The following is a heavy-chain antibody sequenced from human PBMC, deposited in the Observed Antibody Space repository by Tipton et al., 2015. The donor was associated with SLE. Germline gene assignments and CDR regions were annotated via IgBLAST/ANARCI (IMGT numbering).Heavy chain of an antibody. V-gene: IGHV4-59*11. Sequence: LRLSCTVSGVSISSHFWIWIRQPPGKGLEWIGYISYSGNTIYNPSLKSRVTISVDTSKSQFSLRVTSVTALDTAVYYCVRAVGNDWMYKDWGQGTLVTVSS. J-gene: IGHJ4*02. CDR2: ISYSGNT. D-gene: IGHD3-9*01. CDR3: VRAVGNDWMYKD. CDR1: GVSISSHF.